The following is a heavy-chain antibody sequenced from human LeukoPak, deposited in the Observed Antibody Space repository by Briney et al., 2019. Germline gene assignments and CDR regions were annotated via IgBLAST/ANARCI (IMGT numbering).Heavy chain of an antibody. V-gene: IGHV3-23*01. CDR3: AKTGCTSTGCYENY. CDR2: ISGSGGDT. CDR1: GFTFGNYA. J-gene: IGHJ4*02. Sequence: GGSLRLSCAASGFTFGNYAMSWVRQAPGKGLGWVSVISGSGGDTYYADSVKGRFTISRHNSKNTLYLQMNSLRAEDTAIYYCAKTGCTSTGCYENYWGQGTLVTVSS. D-gene: IGHD2-2*01.